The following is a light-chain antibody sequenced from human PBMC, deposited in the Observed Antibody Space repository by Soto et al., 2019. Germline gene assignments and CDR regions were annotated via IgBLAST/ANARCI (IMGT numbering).Light chain of an antibody. V-gene: IGKV1-6*02. J-gene: IGKJ1*01. CDR1: QDIGND. CDR3: LQDHNYPWT. Sequence: IQMTQSPSSLSVSITDRVTITCRASQDIGNDLGWYQQRPGEAPKLLLYAASTLRSGVPSRFSGSGSGTQFALTINSLQSEDSATYFCLQDHNYPWTFGQGTKVEI. CDR2: AAS.